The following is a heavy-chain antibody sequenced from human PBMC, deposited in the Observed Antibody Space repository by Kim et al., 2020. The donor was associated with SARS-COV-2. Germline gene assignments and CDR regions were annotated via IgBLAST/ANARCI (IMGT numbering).Heavy chain of an antibody. D-gene: IGHD6-13*01. CDR3: AREAGIAAAGTGGYYYYGMDV. V-gene: IGHV7-4-1*02. J-gene: IGHJ6*02. Sequence: ASVKVSCKASGYTFTSYAMNWVRQAPGQGLEWMGWINTNTGNPTYAQGFTGRFVFSLDTSVSTAYLQISSLKAEDTAVYYCAREAGIAAAGTGGYYYYGMDVWGQGTTVTVSS. CDR1: GYTFTSYA. CDR2: INTNTGNP.